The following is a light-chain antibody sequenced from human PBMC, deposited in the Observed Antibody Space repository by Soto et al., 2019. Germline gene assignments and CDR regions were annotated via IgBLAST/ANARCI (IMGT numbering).Light chain of an antibody. Sequence: QSVLTQPPSASGSPGQSVTISCTGTSSDVGGYNYVSWYQQHPGEAPKLMIYEVSKRPSGVPDRFSGSRSGNTASLTVSGLQVDDEGDYYCSSYAGSNNYVVFGGGTKLTVL. J-gene: IGLJ2*01. CDR2: EVS. CDR3: SSYAGSNNYVV. CDR1: SSDVGGYNY. V-gene: IGLV2-8*01.